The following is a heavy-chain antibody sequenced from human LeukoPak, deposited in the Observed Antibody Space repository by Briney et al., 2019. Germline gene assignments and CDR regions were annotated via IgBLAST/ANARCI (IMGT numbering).Heavy chain of an antibody. D-gene: IGHD6-19*01. CDR3: ASSSGWYGFIDY. CDR1: GFTFSSYG. Sequence: GGSLRLSCAASGFTFSSYGMHWVRQAPGKGLEWVAVIWYDGSNKYYADSVKGRFTISRDNSKNTLYLQVNSLRAEDTAVYYCASSSGWYGFIDYWGQGTLVTVSS. V-gene: IGHV3-33*01. CDR2: IWYDGSNK. J-gene: IGHJ4*02.